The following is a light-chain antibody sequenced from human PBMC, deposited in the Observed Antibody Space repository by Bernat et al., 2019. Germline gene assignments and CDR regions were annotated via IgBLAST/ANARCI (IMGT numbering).Light chain of an antibody. Sequence: DIQMTQSPSSLSPSVGDRVTITCRASHSINSNLNWYQEKPGKAPKVLIYDASSLQSGVPSRFSGSGSGTDFTLTISSLQPEDFATYFCQQSYSIPYTFGQGTKLAIK. V-gene: IGKV1-39*01. J-gene: IGKJ2*01. CDR3: QQSYSIPYT. CDR1: HSINSN. CDR2: DAS.